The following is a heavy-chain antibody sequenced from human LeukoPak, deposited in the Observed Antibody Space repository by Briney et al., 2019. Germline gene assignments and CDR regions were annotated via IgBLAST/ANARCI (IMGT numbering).Heavy chain of an antibody. V-gene: IGHV3-30*18. Sequence: GGSLRLSCAASGFSFSSWWMSWVRQAPGKGLEWVAVISYDGSNKYYADSVKGRFTISRDNSKNTLYLQMNSLRAEDTAVYYCAKGNPDIVVVPAAVHQNWFDPWGQGTLVTVSS. CDR1: GFSFSSWW. J-gene: IGHJ5*02. CDR3: AKGNPDIVVVPAAVHQNWFDP. CDR2: ISYDGSNK. D-gene: IGHD2-2*01.